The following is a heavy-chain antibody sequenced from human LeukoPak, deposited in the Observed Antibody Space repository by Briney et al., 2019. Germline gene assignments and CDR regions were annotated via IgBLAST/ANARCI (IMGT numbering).Heavy chain of an antibody. CDR1: KFTFSSYW. J-gene: IGHJ5*02. Sequence: QPGGSLRLSCAASKFTFSSYWMHWVRQAPGKGLVWVSRINPDGSTTNYADSVKGRFTISRDNAKNTVYLQMNSLRAEDTAVYYCARVLLGSWDWFDPWGQGTLVTVSS. D-gene: IGHD3-10*01. V-gene: IGHV3-74*01. CDR2: INPDGSTT. CDR3: ARVLLGSWDWFDP.